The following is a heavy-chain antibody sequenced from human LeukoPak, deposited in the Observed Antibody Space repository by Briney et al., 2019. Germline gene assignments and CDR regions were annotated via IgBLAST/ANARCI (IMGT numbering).Heavy chain of an antibody. CDR2: IRSKANSYAT. CDR1: GFTFSGSA. CDR3: TSRAKDDSSGYYST. D-gene: IGHD3-22*01. V-gene: IGHV3-73*01. J-gene: IGHJ5*02. Sequence: GGSLRLSCAASGFTFSGSAMHWVRQASGKGLEWVGRIRSKANSYATAYAASVKGRFTISRDESKNTAYLQMNSLKTEDTAVYYCTSRAKDDSSGYYSTWGQGTLVTVSS.